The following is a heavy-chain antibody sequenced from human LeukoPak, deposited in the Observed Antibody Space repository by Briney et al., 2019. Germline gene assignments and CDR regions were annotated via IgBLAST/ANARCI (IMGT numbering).Heavy chain of an antibody. CDR1: GFRFSSCW. D-gene: IGHD6-13*01. J-gene: IGHJ1*01. CDR3: AKDIYGSSSGYFQH. CDR2: INEDGSET. V-gene: IGHV3-7*03. Sequence: GGSLRLSCAASGFRFSSCWMSWVRQAPGMELEWVASINEDGSETYYVDSVKGRFTISRDNAKNSLYLQMNSLRAEDTALYYCAKDIYGSSSGYFQHWGQGTLVTVSS.